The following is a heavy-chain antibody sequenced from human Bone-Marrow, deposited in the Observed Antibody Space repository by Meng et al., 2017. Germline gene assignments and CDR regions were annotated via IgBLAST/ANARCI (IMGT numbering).Heavy chain of an antibody. Sequence: GESLKISCAASGFTFTCCALHWVRQAPGKVLEWVTAISYDGSDKYYADSVKVRFTISRDNSKNTVYLQMNSLRAEDTAVYYCARNGVTEFFDYWGQGTVVTVSS. CDR2: ISYDGSDK. J-gene: IGHJ4*02. CDR1: GFTFTCCA. V-gene: IGHV3-30*04. CDR3: ARNGVTEFFDY. D-gene: IGHD2-21*02.